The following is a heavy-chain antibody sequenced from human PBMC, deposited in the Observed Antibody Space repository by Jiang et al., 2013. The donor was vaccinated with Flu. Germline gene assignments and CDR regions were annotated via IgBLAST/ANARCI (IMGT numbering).Heavy chain of an antibody. CDR1: GGSISSGDYS. CDR2: IYHSGTT. V-gene: IGHV4-30-2*06. CDR3: TRLAEVGYYYYYMDV. Sequence: AVSGGSISSGDYSWSWIRQSPGKGLEWIGYIYHSGTTYYNPSLKSRLTISVDRSKNQFSLKLSSVTAADTAVYFCTRLAEVGYYYYYMDVWGKGTTVTVSS. J-gene: IGHJ6*03.